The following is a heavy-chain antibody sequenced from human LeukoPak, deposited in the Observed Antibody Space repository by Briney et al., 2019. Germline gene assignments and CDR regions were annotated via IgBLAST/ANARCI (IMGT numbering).Heavy chain of an antibody. CDR3: ARVLVYYYDSSGYYHSYFDY. Sequence: ASVKVSCKGSGYTFTSYGISWVRQAPGQGLEWMGWISAYNDNTNYAQKLQGRVNMTTDTSTSTAYMELRSLRSDDTTVYYCARVLVYYYDSSGYYHSYFDYWGQGTLVTVSS. CDR2: ISAYNDNT. D-gene: IGHD3-22*01. J-gene: IGHJ4*02. CDR1: GYTFTSYG. V-gene: IGHV1-18*01.